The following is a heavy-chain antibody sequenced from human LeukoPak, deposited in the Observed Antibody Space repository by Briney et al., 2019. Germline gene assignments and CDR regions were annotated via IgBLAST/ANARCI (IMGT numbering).Heavy chain of an antibody. D-gene: IGHD1-26*01. CDR2: ISAYDGET. J-gene: IGHJ4*02. CDR1: GYSFTSYG. CDR3: AGGGKNYFDF. Sequence: ASVKVSCKASGYSFTSYGISWVREAPGRGLEWVGYISAYDGETRYAQKFQGRVTLTTDTSTGTVYMEMRRLRSDDTAVYYCAGGGKNYFDFWGQGTLVTVSS. V-gene: IGHV1-18*01.